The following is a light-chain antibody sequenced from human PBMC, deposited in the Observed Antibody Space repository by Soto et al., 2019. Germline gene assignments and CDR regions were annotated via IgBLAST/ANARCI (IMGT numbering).Light chain of an antibody. V-gene: IGKV3-11*01. Sequence: LAQSPATLSLSPGDRATLSCRASQSVSNFLAWYQQKPGQSPRLLIYDASKRATGIPARFSGSGSGTDFTLTISSLEPEDFAVYYCRQRGNGQITFGQGTRLEIK. CDR1: QSVSNF. J-gene: IGKJ5*01. CDR2: DAS. CDR3: RQRGNGQIT.